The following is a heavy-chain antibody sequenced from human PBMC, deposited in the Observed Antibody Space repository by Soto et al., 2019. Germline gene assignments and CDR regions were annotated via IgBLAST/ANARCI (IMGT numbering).Heavy chain of an antibody. Sequence: QLQLQESGPGLVKPKETLSLTCTVSGGSISSSSYYWGWIRQPPGKGLEWIGSIYYSGSTYYNPSLKSRVTISVDTSKNQFSLKLSSVTAADTAVYYCARQLEWELLNFDYWGQGTLVTVSS. CDR3: ARQLEWELLNFDY. J-gene: IGHJ4*02. D-gene: IGHD1-26*01. V-gene: IGHV4-39*01. CDR1: GGSISSSSYY. CDR2: IYYSGST.